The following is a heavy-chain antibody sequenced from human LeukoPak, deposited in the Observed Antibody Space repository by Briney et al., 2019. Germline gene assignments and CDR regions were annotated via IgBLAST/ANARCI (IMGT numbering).Heavy chain of an antibody. CDR1: GFTFTGYA. D-gene: IGHD5-24*01. CDR3: ARDNSVRDEAWWFNP. CDR2: ISGSGGST. V-gene: IGHV3-23*01. Sequence: PGGSLRLSCAESGFTFTGYAMSWVRQAPGRGLEWVSGISGSGGSTYYADSVKGRFTISRDNSKNTLYLQMNSLRAEDTAVYYCARDNSVRDEAWWFNPWGQGTLVTVSS. J-gene: IGHJ5*02.